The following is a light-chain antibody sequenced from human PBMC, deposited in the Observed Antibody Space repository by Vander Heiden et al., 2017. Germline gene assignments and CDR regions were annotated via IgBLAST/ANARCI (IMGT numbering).Light chain of an antibody. CDR3: HVWDSSTEV. Sequence: SYELTHPLPVSLALGQTARITGGGNNIVIKNVHWYQQKPGQAPVLVIYRDSIRPSGIPERFSGSNSGNTATLTIVGAQAGDEADYYCHVWDSSTEVLGGGTKL. J-gene: IGLJ3*02. CDR2: RDS. V-gene: IGLV3-9*01. CDR1: NIVIKN.